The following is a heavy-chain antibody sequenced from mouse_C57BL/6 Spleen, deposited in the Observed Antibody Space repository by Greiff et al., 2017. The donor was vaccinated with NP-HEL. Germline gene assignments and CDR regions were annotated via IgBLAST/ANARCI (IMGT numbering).Heavy chain of an antibody. D-gene: IGHD2-2*01. CDR1: GYTFTSYW. V-gene: IGHV1-64*01. CDR2: IHPNSGST. J-gene: IGHJ3*01. Sequence: QVQLQQPGAELVKPGASVKLSCKASGYTFTSYWMHWVKQRPGQGLEWIGMIHPNSGSTNYNEKFKSKATLTVDKSSSTAYMQLSSLTSEDSAVYYCARDGYDGKAWFADWGKGTLVTVSA. CDR3: ARDGYDGKAWFAD.